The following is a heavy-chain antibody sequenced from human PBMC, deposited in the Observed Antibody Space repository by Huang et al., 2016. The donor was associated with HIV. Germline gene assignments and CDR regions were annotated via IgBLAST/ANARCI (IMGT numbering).Heavy chain of an antibody. Sequence: QVQLVESGGGVVRPGRSLRLSCAASRFTFRKFARHWVRQAPGKGLEWMAVISYDGSSKHYAASVTGRLTISRDNSNNTLYLQMNSLTVEDTAVYYCTKGHYYDTNGYVAFDIWGQGTMVTVSS. CDR3: TKGHYYDTNGYVAFDI. V-gene: IGHV3-30*18. CDR1: RFTFRKFA. D-gene: IGHD3-22*01. J-gene: IGHJ3*02. CDR2: ISYDGSSK.